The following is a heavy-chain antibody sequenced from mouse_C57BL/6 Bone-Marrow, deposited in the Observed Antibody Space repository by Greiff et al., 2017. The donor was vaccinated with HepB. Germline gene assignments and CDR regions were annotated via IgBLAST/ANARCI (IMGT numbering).Heavy chain of an antibody. CDR3: TTGDPYYFDY. CDR2: IDPETGGT. V-gene: IGHV1-15*01. J-gene: IGHJ2*01. CDR1: GYTFTDYE. Sequence: VQLVESGAELVRPGASVTLSCKASGYTFTDYEMHWVKQTPVHGLEWIGAIDPETGGTAYNQKFKGKAILTADKSSSTAYMELRSLTSEDSAVYYCTTGDPYYFDYWGQGTTLTVSS.